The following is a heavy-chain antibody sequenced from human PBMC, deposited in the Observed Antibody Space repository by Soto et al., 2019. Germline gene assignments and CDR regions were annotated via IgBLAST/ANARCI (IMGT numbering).Heavy chain of an antibody. CDR1: GGSISSSPYY. V-gene: IGHV4-39*01. D-gene: IGHD3-22*01. CDR2: IYYSGST. Sequence: SETLSLTCTASGGSISSSPYYWGWIRQPPGKGLEWIGSIYYSGSTYYNPSLKSRVTISVDTSKNQFSLKLSSVTAADTAVYYCARHGGYYYDSSGSYAVNYWGQGTLVTVSS. CDR3: ARHGGYYYDSSGSYAVNY. J-gene: IGHJ4*02.